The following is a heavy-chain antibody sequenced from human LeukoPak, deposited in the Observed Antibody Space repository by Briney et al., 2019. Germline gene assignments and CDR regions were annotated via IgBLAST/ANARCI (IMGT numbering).Heavy chain of an antibody. CDR1: GYTFTSYG. V-gene: IGHV1-18*01. CDR3: ARDVGYSGDDPGG. J-gene: IGHJ4*02. D-gene: IGHD5-12*01. CDR2: ISAYNGNT. Sequence: ASVKITYKASGYTFTSYGISWMRQAPGPGLEWMGWISAYNGNTNYAQKLQGRVTMTTDTSTSTTYMELRSLRSDDTAVYYCARDVGYSGDDPGGWGQGTLVAVSS.